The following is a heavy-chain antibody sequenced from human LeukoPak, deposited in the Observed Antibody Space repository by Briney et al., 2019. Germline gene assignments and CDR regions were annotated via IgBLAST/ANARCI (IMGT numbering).Heavy chain of an antibody. D-gene: IGHD4-23*01. CDR1: GYTFTDYY. CDR3: ARAGDSPVSDDYGGKGAFDI. CDR2: INPNSGGR. V-gene: IGHV1-2*02. J-gene: IGHJ3*02. Sequence: ASVKVSCKASGYTFTDYYIHWVRQAPGQGLEWMGWINPNSGGRKYTQEFQGRVSMTRDTSISTAYMDLSRLRSDDTAVYYCARAGDSPVSDDYGGKGAFDIWGQGTMVTVSS.